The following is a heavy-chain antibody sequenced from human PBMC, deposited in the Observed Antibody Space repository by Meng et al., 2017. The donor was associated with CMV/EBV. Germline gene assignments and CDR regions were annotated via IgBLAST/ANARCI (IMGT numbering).Heavy chain of an antibody. CDR1: VFTFGFSR. Sequence: AASVFTFGFSRMDWVGKAPGRGLEWFASIICSMSYIYYADSVKGRFTISRDNAKNSLYLQMNSRRAEDTAVYYCATNPIVVVPAAISWGQGTLVTVSS. CDR2: IICSMSYI. CDR3: ATNPIVVVPAAIS. D-gene: IGHD2-2*01. V-gene: IGHV3-21*01. J-gene: IGHJ4*02.